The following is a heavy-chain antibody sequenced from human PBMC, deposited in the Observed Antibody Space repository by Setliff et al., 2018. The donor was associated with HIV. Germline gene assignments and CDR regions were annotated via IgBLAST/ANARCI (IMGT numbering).Heavy chain of an antibody. CDR2: IYYSGST. D-gene: IGHD6-13*01. Sequence: PSETLSLTCTVSGDSLSSGSYYWGWIRQPPGKDLEWIGSIYYSGSTYYNPSLKSRLAMSLDTSSNQFSLKVKSVTAADTAMYYCARHPGSTSNWYKGAFDFWGQGRMVTVSS. CDR1: GDSLSSGSYY. V-gene: IGHV4-39*01. J-gene: IGHJ3*01. CDR3: ARHPGSTSNWYKGAFDF.